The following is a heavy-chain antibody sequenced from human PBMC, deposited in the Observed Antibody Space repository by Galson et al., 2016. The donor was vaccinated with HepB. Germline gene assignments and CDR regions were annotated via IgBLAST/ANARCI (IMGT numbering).Heavy chain of an antibody. J-gene: IGHJ5*02. CDR3: AREILTGYYSDWFDP. D-gene: IGHD3-9*01. CDR2: TYYSSKWYD. V-gene: IGHV6-1*01. Sequence: CAISGDSVSRNNVAWGWIRQSPSRGLEWLGRTYYSSKWYDDYADFVKSRITVRADTSKNQFSLQLNSVTPEDTAVYYCAREILTGYYSDWFDPWGQGTLVTVSS. CDR1: GDSVSRNNVA.